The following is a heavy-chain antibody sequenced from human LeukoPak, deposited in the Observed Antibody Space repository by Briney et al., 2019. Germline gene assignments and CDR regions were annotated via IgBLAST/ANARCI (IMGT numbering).Heavy chain of an antibody. CDR1: GFTFSSYS. CDR2: ISSSSSTI. J-gene: IGHJ4*02. Sequence: PGGSLRLSCAASGFTFSSYSMNWVRQAPGKGLEWVSYISSSSSTIYYADSVKGRFTISRDNAKNSLYLQMNSLRDEDTAVYYCARDRYDFWSGYYPFDYWGQGTLVTVPS. V-gene: IGHV3-48*02. CDR3: ARDRYDFWSGYYPFDY. D-gene: IGHD3-3*01.